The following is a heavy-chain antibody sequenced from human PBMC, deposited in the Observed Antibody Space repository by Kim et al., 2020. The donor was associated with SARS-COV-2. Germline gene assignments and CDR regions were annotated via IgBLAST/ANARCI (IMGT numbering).Heavy chain of an antibody. J-gene: IGHJ5*02. V-gene: IGHV3-48*02. CDR2: ITSSGKFI. CDR3: ARDLTFGYCTGGVCQTGKYWSDP. CDR1: GFTFSSYS. Sequence: GGSLRLSCAASGFTFSSYSMNWVRQAPGKGLEWVAFITSSGKFIFYSESVEGRFVISRDNAKNSLYLQMNSLRHEDTAVYYCARDLTFGYCTGGVCQTGKYWSDPWGQGALVTVSS. D-gene: IGHD2-8*02.